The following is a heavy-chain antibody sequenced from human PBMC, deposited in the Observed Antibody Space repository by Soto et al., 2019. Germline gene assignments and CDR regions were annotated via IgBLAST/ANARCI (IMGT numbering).Heavy chain of an antibody. D-gene: IGHD4-17*01. CDR3: ARAGYGGNSGGGYGMDV. CDR2: INPNSGGT. J-gene: IGHJ6*02. Sequence: QVQLVQSGAEVKKPGASVKVSCKASGYTFTGYYMHWVRQAPGQGLEWMGWINPNSGGTNYAQKFQGGVTMTRDTSISTAYMELSRLRSDDTAVYYCARAGYGGNSGGGYGMDVWGQGTTVTVSS. CDR1: GYTFTGYY. V-gene: IGHV1-2*02.